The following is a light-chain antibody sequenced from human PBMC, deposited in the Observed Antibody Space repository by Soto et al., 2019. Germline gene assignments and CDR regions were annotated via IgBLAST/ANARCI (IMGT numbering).Light chain of an antibody. CDR1: QSVSSSY. Sequence: EIVMTQSPATLSVSPGERATLSCRASQSVSSSYLAWYQQKPGQAPRLLIYGASTRATGIPARFSGSGSVTEFTLTISSLQSEDFAVYYCHQYNNWPRTFGQGTKVDIK. V-gene: IGKV3-15*01. J-gene: IGKJ1*01. CDR3: HQYNNWPRT. CDR2: GAS.